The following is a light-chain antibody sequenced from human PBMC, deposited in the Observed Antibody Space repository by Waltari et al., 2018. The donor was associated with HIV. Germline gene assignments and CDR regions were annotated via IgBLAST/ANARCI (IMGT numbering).Light chain of an antibody. CDR3: QHYNNWPPWT. CDR2: GAN. V-gene: IGKV3-15*01. Sequence: EIVMTQSPATLSVSPGERATLSCMASQSISSNLAWYQQKPGQAPRLLIYGANTRATGVPARFSGSGSGTEFTLTISSLQSEDFAIYYCQHYNNWPPWTFGQGTKVEIK. CDR1: QSISSN. J-gene: IGKJ1*01.